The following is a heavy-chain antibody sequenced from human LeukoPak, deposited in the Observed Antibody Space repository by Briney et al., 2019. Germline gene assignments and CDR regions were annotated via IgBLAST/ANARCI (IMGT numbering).Heavy chain of an antibody. D-gene: IGHD5-18*01. CDR3: ARDLGGHRDY. Sequence: GGSLRLSCAASGFTFSNYEMNWVRQAPGKGLEWVSYINSPGTTIFYADSVKGRFTISRDNARNSLYLQMNSLRDEDTAVYYCARDLGGHRDYWGQGTLVTVSS. V-gene: IGHV3-48*03. J-gene: IGHJ4*02. CDR1: GFTFSNYE. CDR2: INSPGTTI.